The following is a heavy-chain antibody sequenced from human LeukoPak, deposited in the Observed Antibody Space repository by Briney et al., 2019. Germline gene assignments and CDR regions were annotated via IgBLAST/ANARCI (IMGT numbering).Heavy chain of an antibody. CDR3: ATLEFADS. Sequence: GGSLRLSCAASGITFITHSLNWVRQVPGKGLEWISYISSRSSTIYYADSVRGRFTISRDDANSSLYLQVNSLRADDTAVYYCATLEFADSWGQGTPVTVSS. D-gene: IGHD3-10*01. CDR2: ISSRSSTI. V-gene: IGHV3-48*01. CDR1: GITFITHS. J-gene: IGHJ4*02.